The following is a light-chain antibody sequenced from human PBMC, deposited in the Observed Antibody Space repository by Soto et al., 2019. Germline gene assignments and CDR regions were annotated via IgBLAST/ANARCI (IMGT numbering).Light chain of an antibody. CDR3: SSYSGSTAFYV. CDR1: SSDVGYYDF. J-gene: IGLJ1*01. V-gene: IGLV2-14*01. Sequence: SVLTQPASVSGSPGQSITISCTGTSSDVGYYDFVSWYQQHPGKAPKLIIYEVSNRPSGLSDRFSASKSGNTASLTISGLQAEDEADYHCSSYSGSTAFYVFGTGTKLTVL. CDR2: EVS.